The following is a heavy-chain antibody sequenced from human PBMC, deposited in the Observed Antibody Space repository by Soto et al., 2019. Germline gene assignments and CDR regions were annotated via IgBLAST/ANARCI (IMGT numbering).Heavy chain of an antibody. V-gene: IGHV4-39*01. D-gene: IGHD5-18*01. CDR1: GGSISSGGYY. J-gene: IGHJ6*02. Sequence: SETLSLTCTVSGGSISSGGYYWSWIRRPPGKGLEWIGSIYYSGSTYCNPSLKSRVTISVDTSKNQFSLKLSSVTAADTAVYYCACIFSGGYGYGFYYYGMDVWGQGTTVTVSS. CDR3: ACIFSGGYGYGFYYYGMDV. CDR2: IYYSGST.